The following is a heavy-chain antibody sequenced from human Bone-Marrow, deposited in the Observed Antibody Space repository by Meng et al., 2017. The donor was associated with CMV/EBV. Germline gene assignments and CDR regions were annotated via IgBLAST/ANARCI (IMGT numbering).Heavy chain of an antibody. D-gene: IGHD2-2*01. V-gene: IGHV1-18*01. CDR1: GYTFTDYG. CDR2: ISAYNGNT. J-gene: IGHJ3*01. CDR3: ARDCSSASCYFFP. Sequence: ASVKVSCKPSGYTFTDYGISWVRQAHGQGLEWMGWISAYNGNTDYAQKVQGRVTMTTDTSTSTAYMELRSLRSDDTAVYYCARDCSSASCYFFPWGQGTMVTVS.